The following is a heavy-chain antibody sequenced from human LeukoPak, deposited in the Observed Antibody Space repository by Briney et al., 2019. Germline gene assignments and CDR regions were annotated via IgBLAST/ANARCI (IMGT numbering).Heavy chain of an antibody. CDR2: ISNSGGST. V-gene: IGHV3-23*01. D-gene: IGHD5-12*01. J-gene: IGHJ4*02. CDR3: ARAMRSGYDY. CDR1: GFTFNTYA. Sequence: GGSLRLSCAASGFTFNTYAMTWVRQAPGKGLEWVSSISNSGGSTYYADSVKGRFTISRDNSKNTLYLQMNSLRDEDTAVYYCARAMRSGYDYWGQGTLVTVSS.